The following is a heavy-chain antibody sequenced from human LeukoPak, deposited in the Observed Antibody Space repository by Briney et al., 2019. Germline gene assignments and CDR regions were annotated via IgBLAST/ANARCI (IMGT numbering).Heavy chain of an antibody. CDR2: IYYSGNT. V-gene: IGHV4-31*01. J-gene: IGHJ5*02. CDR1: GGSISSGGYY. D-gene: IGHD2-2*01. CDR3: ATGGRYCSSINWPGLFDP. Sequence: SETLSLTCTVSGGSISSGGYYWNWIRQHPGKGLEWVGSIYYSGNTYYNPSLKSQVTISVDTSKNQFSLKPGSVASGDPGVYYLATGGRYCSSINWPGLFDPWGQGTLVPGSS.